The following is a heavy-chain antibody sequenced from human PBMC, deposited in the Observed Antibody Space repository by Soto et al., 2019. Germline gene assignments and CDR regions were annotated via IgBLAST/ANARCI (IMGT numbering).Heavy chain of an antibody. D-gene: IGHD4-4*01. J-gene: IGHJ3*02. Sequence: SETLSLTCTVSGGSISSSSYYWGWIRQPPGKGLEWIGSIYYSGSTYYNPSFKSRVTISVDTSKNQFSLKLSSGTAADTAVYYCARARPTTVTTSRDAFDIWGQGTMVTVSS. CDR3: ARARPTTVTTSRDAFDI. CDR2: IYYSGST. V-gene: IGHV4-39*07. CDR1: GGSISSSSYY.